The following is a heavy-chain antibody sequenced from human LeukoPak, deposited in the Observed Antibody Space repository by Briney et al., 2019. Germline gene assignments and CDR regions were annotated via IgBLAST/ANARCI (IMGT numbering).Heavy chain of an antibody. CDR1: GFTFSSYG. D-gene: IGHD3-3*01. CDR2: ISGSGGFT. Sequence: GGSLRLSCAASGFTFSSYGMSWVRQAPGKGLEWVSAISGSGGFTYYADSVKGRFTISRDKSKNTLYLQMNSLRAEDTAVYYCAKDGGGTIFGMVIILHYMDVWGKGTTVTVSS. V-gene: IGHV3-23*01. J-gene: IGHJ6*03. CDR3: AKDGGGTIFGMVIILHYMDV.